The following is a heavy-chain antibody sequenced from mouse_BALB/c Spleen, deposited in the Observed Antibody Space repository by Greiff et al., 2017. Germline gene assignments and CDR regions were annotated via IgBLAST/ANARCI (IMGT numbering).Heavy chain of an antibody. CDR2: ISNLAYSI. Sequence: EVKVVESGGGLVQPGGSRKLSCAASGFTFSDYGMAWVRQAPGKGPEWVAFISNLAYSIYYADTVTGRFTISRENAKNTLYLEMSSLRSEDTAMYYCARDGNVHYFDYWGQGTTLTVSS. J-gene: IGHJ2*01. CDR3: ARDGNVHYFDY. CDR1: GFTFSDYG. V-gene: IGHV5-15*02. D-gene: IGHD2-1*01.